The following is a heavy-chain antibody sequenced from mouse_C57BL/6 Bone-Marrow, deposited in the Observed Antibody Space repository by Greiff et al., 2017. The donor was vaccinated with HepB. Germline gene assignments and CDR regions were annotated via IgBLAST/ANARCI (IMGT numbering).Heavy chain of an antibody. D-gene: IGHD2-12*01. CDR1: GYTFTDYY. J-gene: IGHJ2*01. V-gene: IGHV1-76*01. CDR2: IYPGSGNT. Sequence: VQLQQSGAELVRPGASVKLSCKASGYTFTDYYINWVKQRPGQGLEWIARIYPGSGNTYYNEKFKGKATLTAEKSSSTAYMQLSSLTSEDSAVYFCAREGDYTLDYWGQGTTLTVSS. CDR3: AREGDYTLDY.